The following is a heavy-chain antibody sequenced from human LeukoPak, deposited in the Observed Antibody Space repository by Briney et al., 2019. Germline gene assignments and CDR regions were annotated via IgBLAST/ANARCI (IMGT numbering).Heavy chain of an antibody. CDR2: IYYSGSP. V-gene: IGHV4-59*08. D-gene: IGHD6-6*01. CDR1: GASMSSYY. CDR3: ARHTRSYSSSSLDY. Sequence: SETLSLTCTVSGASMSSYYWSWIRQPPGKGLDWIGYIYYSGSPNYHPSLKSRVTISVDTSKNQFSLKLSSVTAADTAIYYCARHTRSYSSSSLDYWGQGTLVTVSS. J-gene: IGHJ4*02.